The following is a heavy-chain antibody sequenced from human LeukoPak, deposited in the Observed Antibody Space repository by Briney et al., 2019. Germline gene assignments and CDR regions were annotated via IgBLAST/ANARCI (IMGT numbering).Heavy chain of an antibody. J-gene: IGHJ4*02. CDR3: ARGYPSDYYDSSGYYLHY. CDR1: GGSFSGYY. Sequence: SETLSLTCAVYGGSFSGYYWSWIRQPPGKGLEWIGEINHSGSTNYNPSLKSRVTISVDTSKNQFSLKLSSVTAADTAVYYCARGYPSDYYDSSGYYLHYWGQGTLVTVSS. D-gene: IGHD3-22*01. CDR2: INHSGST. V-gene: IGHV4-34*01.